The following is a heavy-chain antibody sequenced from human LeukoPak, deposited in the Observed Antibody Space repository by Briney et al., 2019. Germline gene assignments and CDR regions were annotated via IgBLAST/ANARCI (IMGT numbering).Heavy chain of an antibody. Sequence: GASVKVSCKASGYTFTGYSIHWLRQAPGQGLEWMGRINPNSGVTKYAQKFQGRVTMTRDTSTTTAYLELTSLRSDDTAVYYCARDSQYQLPPYNWFDPRGQGTLVTVSS. CDR1: GYTFTGYS. V-gene: IGHV1-2*02. J-gene: IGHJ5*02. CDR3: ARDSQYQLPPYNWFDP. D-gene: IGHD4-11*01. CDR2: INPNSGVT.